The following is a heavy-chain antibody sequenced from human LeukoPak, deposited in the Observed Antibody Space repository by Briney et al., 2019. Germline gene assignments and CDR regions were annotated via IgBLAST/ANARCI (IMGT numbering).Heavy chain of an antibody. Sequence: GGSLRLSCATSGFTFNSYAMTWVRQAPGKGLEWVSAITGSGDSTYFADSVKGRFTISRDNSKNTLYLQMNSLRAEDTAVNYCAKFQKIARAGTGPSEYDYWGQGTLVTVSS. J-gene: IGHJ4*02. V-gene: IGHV3-23*01. CDR3: AKFQKIARAGTGPSEYDY. D-gene: IGHD6-13*01. CDR2: ITGSGDST. CDR1: GFTFNSYA.